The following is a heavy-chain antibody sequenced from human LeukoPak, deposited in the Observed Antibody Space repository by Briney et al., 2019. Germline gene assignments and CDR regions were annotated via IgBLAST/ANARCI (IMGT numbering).Heavy chain of an antibody. V-gene: IGHV3-48*01. CDR3: AKDAGDCSGGTCRESDY. J-gene: IGHJ4*02. CDR2: ISSSSSTI. CDR1: GFIFTSYS. Sequence: GGSLRLSCAASGFIFTSYSMNWVRQAPGKGLEWVSYISSSSSTIYYADSVKGRFTISRDNAKNSLYLQMNSLRAEDTAIYYCAKDAGDCSGGTCRESDYWGQGTLVTVSS. D-gene: IGHD2-15*01.